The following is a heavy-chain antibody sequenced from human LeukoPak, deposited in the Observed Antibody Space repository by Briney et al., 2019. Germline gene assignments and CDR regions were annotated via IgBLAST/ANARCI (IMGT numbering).Heavy chain of an antibody. CDR3: ARGGQPGTRWIQLYLNWFDP. CDR2: INPNGGGT. CDR1: GYTFTGYY. Sequence: GASVKVSCKASGYTFTGYYMHWVRQAPGQGLEWMGWINPNGGGTNYAQKFQGWVTMTRDTSISTAYMELSRLRSDDTAVYYCARGGQPGTRWIQLYLNWFDPWGQGTQVTVSS. V-gene: IGHV1-2*04. J-gene: IGHJ5*02. D-gene: IGHD5-18*01.